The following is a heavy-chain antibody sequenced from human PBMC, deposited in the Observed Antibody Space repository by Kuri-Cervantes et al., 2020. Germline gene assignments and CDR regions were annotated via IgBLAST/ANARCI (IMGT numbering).Heavy chain of an antibody. CDR1: GGSIGSGSYY. V-gene: IGHV4-61*02. Sequence: SETLSLTCAVSGGSIGSGSYYWSWIRQPAGKGLEWIGRIYTSGSTNYNPSLKSRVTISVDTSKNQFSLKLSSVTAADTAVYYCGGTMVRGVIMADYWGQGTLVTVSS. J-gene: IGHJ4*02. CDR2: IYTSGST. D-gene: IGHD3-10*01. CDR3: GGTMVRGVIMADY.